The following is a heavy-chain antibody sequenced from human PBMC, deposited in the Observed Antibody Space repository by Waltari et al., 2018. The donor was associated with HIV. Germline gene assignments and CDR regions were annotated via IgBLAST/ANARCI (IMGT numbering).Heavy chain of an antibody. D-gene: IGHD6-13*01. V-gene: IGHV1-24*01. J-gene: IGHJ4*02. CDR3: ATVVERQLVPYF. CDR1: GHTLRELS. Sequence: QVQLVQSGAEVRKPGASVKVSCKVSGHTLRELSMQWVRQAPAKGRAWMGGFDPEDGETNYAQNVQGRVTMTEDTSADTAYMELSSLRSEDTAMYYCATVVERQLVPYFWGQGTLVTVSS. CDR2: FDPEDGET.